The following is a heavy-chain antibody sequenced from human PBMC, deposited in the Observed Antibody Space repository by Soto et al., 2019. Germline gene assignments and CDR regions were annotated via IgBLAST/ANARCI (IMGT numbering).Heavy chain of an antibody. CDR2: IWHDGSNK. CDR3: VRVMAAAGSWRGMDV. D-gene: IGHD2-15*01. CDR1: GFTVSTYA. V-gene: IGHV3-33*01. Sequence: GGSLRLSCAASGFTVSTYAMHWVRQAPGKGLEWVALIWHDGSNKNYGDSVKGRSTISRDNSKNTLYLQMNSLRAEDTSMYYCVRVMAAAGSWRGMDVWGRGTTVTVSS. J-gene: IGHJ6*02.